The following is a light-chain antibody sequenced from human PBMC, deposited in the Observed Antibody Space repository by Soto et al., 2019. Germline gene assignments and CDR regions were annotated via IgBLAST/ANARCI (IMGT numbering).Light chain of an antibody. CDR3: QQYETSSGT. J-gene: IGKJ3*01. Sequence: DIQMTQSPSSLSASVGDRVTITCRASQIINTWLAWYQQKPGKAPKLLVYRASNLVNGVPSRFSGSGSGTEFTLTISRLPPDDYSIYYCQQYETSSGTFGPGTKVDL. V-gene: IGKV1-5*03. CDR2: RAS. CDR1: QIINTW.